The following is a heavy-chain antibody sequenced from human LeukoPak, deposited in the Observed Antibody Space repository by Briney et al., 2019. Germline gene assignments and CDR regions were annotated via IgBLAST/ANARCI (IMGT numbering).Heavy chain of an antibody. J-gene: IGHJ4*02. V-gene: IGHV4-31*03. D-gene: IGHD3-3*01. CDR2: IYYSGST. Sequence: SETLSLTCTVSGGSISSGGYYWSWIRQHPGKGLEWIGYIYYSGSTYYNPSLKSRVTISVDTSKNQFSLKLTSVTAADTAVYFCARAGGFFSPFGYWGQGTLVTVSS. CDR3: ARAGGFFSPFGY. CDR1: GGSISSGGYY.